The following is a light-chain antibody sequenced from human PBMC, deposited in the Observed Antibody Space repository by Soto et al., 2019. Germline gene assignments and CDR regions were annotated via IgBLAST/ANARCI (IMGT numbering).Light chain of an antibody. CDR2: VAS. V-gene: IGKV1-39*01. CDR1: QSINIY. CDR3: QQYHSYWT. Sequence: DIQMTQSPSSLSASVGDSVTITCRASQSINIYLSWYQQKPGKAPKLLINVASTLQGGVPSRFSGSGSGTEFTLTISSLQTDDFSTYYCQQYHSYWTFGQGTKVDI. J-gene: IGKJ1*01.